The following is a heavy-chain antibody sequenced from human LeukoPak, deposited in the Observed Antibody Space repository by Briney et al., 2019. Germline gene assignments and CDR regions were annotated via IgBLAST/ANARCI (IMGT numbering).Heavy chain of an antibody. Sequence: SETLSLTCTVSGGSISSSSYYWGWIRQPPGKGLEWIGSIYYSGSTYYNPSLKSRVTISVDTSKNQFSLKLSSVTAADTAVYYCARLFASGYYNYYYYMDVWGKGTTVTVSS. CDR3: ARLFASGYYNYYYYMDV. V-gene: IGHV4-39*01. CDR1: GGSISSSSYY. CDR2: IYYSGST. D-gene: IGHD3-3*01. J-gene: IGHJ6*03.